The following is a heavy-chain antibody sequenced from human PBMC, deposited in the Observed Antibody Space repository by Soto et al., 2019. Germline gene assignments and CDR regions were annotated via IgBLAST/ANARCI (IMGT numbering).Heavy chain of an antibody. Sequence: QVQLVQSGAEVKKPGSSVKVSCKASGGTFSSYAISWVRQAPGQGLEWMGGLIPIFGTANYAQKFQGRVTITADEATSTAYMERSSLRSEDTAVYYCVLSSNQRYKRFTHTHAFDSWVQGTMVTVSS. CDR1: GGTFSSYA. CDR2: LIPIFGTA. CDR3: VLSSNQRYKRFTHTHAFDS. J-gene: IGHJ3*02. D-gene: IGHD2-2*01. V-gene: IGHV1-69*01.